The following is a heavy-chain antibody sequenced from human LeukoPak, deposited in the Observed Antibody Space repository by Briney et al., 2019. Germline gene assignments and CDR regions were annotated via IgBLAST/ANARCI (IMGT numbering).Heavy chain of an antibody. CDR2: IYPGDSDT. D-gene: IGHD6-19*01. V-gene: IGHV5-51*01. J-gene: IGHJ5*02. CDR1: GYSFTSYW. Sequence: GESLKISCKGSGYSFTSYWIGWVRQMPGKGLEWMGIIYPGDSDTRYSPSFQGQVTISADKSISTAYLQWSSLKASDTAMYYCARLTPYSSGWNSGWFDPWGQGTLATVSS. CDR3: ARLTPYSSGWNSGWFDP.